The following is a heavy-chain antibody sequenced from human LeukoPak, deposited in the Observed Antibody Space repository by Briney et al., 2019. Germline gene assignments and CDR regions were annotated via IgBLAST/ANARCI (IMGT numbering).Heavy chain of an antibody. V-gene: IGHV3-11*01. CDR3: GRGGIGEDH. CDR2: ISSSGSTI. CDR1: GFTFSDYY. D-gene: IGHD1-26*01. J-gene: IGHJ4*02. Sequence: GGSLRLSCAASGFTFSDYYMSCIRQAPGKGLEWVSYISSSGSTIYYADSGKGRFPISRYNAKDSMYLQMNSLRGEDTAVYYCGRGGIGEDHWGQGTLVTVSS.